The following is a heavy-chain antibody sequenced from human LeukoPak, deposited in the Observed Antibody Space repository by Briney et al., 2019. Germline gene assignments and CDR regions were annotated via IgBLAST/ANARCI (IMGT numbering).Heavy chain of an antibody. Sequence: KFQGRVTITADESTSTAYMELSSLRSEDTAVYYCARDRYQSGSYVRYFDYWGQGTLVTVSS. CDR3: ARDRYQSGSYVRYFDY. V-gene: IGHV1-69*01. J-gene: IGHJ4*02. D-gene: IGHD1-26*01.